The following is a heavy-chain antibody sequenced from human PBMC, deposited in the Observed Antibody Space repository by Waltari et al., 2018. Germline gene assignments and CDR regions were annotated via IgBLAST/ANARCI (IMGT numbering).Heavy chain of an antibody. Sequence: EVQLVQSGAEVKKPGATVKISCTASGYTFTAYYMHWVKQAPGKGLEGMGRVDPEDGETIYAEKFQGRVTITADTSTDTAYMELSSLRSEDTAVYYCATGLSIVVGVPVVYWGQGTLVTVSS. J-gene: IGHJ4*02. CDR1: GYTFTAYY. CDR3: ATGLSIVVGVPVVY. V-gene: IGHV1-69-2*01. CDR2: VDPEDGET. D-gene: IGHD2-21*01.